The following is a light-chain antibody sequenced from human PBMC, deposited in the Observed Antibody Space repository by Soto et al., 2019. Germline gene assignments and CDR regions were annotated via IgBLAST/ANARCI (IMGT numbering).Light chain of an antibody. Sequence: EIVLTQSPATLSLSPGQRATLSCRASQSVSSYLAWYQQKPGQAPRLLIYGASNRATGIPARFSGRGSGTDFTLTISSLEPEDFAVYYCQHRNNWPWTFGQGTKVEIK. CDR3: QHRNNWPWT. V-gene: IGKV3-11*01. CDR1: QSVSSY. J-gene: IGKJ1*01. CDR2: GAS.